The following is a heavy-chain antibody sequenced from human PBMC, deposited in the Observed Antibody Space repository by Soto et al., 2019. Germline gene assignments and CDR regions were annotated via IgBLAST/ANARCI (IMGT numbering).Heavy chain of an antibody. CDR2: IYYSGST. CDR3: ARPLYSYGPMDV. D-gene: IGHD5-18*01. Sequence: SETLSLTCTVSGGSISSYYWSWIRQPPGKGLEWIGYIYYSGSTNYNPSLKSRVTISVYTSKNQFSLKLSSVTAADTAVYYCARPLYSYGPMDVWGQGTTVTVSS. CDR1: GGSISSYY. V-gene: IGHV4-59*01. J-gene: IGHJ6*02.